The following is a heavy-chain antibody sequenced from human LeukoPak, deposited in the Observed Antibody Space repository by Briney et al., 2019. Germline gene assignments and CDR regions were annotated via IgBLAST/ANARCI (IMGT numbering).Heavy chain of an antibody. Sequence: SETLSLTCTVSGGSISSSSYYWGWIRQPPGKGLEWIGSIYYSGSTYYNPSLKSRVTISVDTSKNQFSLKLSSVTAADTAVYYCARGLGIAVAANGPLGYFQHWGQGTLVTVSS. D-gene: IGHD6-19*01. CDR3: ARGLGIAVAANGPLGYFQH. V-gene: IGHV4-39*07. CDR2: IYYSGST. CDR1: GGSISSSSYY. J-gene: IGHJ1*01.